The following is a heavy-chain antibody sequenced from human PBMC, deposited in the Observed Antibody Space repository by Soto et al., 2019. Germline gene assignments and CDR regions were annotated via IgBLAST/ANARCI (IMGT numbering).Heavy chain of an antibody. Sequence: QVQLQESGPGLVKPSQTLSLTCIVSGGSIDNNGYSWTWIRQRPGGGLQRLGSNNYRADTYYTPSLKGRITISLDTSQNLFSLWLTSVTAADTGIYYCARGGSGWKALNYFDSWGQGILVTVSS. CDR3: ARGGSGWKALNYFDS. J-gene: IGHJ4*02. D-gene: IGHD6-19*01. CDR2: NNYRADT. V-gene: IGHV4-31*03. CDR1: GGSIDNNGYS.